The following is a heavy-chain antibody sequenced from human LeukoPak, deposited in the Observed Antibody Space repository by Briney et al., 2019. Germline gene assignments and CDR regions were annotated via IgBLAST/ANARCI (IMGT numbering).Heavy chain of an antibody. CDR2: IYTSGST. J-gene: IGHJ4*02. D-gene: IGHD6-6*01. Sequence: SETLSLTCTVSGGSISSGSYYWSWIRQPAGKGLEWIGRIYTSGSTNYNPSLKSRVTISVDTSKNQFSLKLSSVTAADTAVYYCARGLRQLVRSWHYWGQGTLVTVSS. V-gene: IGHV4-61*02. CDR3: ARGLRQLVRSWHY. CDR1: GGSISSGSYY.